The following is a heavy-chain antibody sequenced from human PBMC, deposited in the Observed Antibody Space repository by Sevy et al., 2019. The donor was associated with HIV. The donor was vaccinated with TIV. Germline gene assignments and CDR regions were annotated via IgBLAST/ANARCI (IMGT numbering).Heavy chain of an antibody. CDR3: ARGKAALQGYYYGMDV. CDR1: GFTFSSYG. V-gene: IGHV3-33*01. J-gene: IGHJ6*02. Sequence: GGSLRLSCEVFGFTFSSYGMHWVRQAPGKGLEWVAVIWYDGSNKYDADSVKGRFTISRANTKNTLHLQMNSLRAEDTAVYYCARGKAALQGYYYGMDVWGQGTTVTVSS. D-gene: IGHD6-6*01. CDR2: IWYDGSNK.